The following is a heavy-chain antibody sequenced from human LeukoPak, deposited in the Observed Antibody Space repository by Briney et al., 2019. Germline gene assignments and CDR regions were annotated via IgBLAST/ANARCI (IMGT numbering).Heavy chain of an antibody. CDR3: ARGLRTMVRGVIITANFDY. CDR1: GGSISSYY. CDR2: IYYSGST. J-gene: IGHJ4*02. D-gene: IGHD3-10*01. V-gene: IGHV4-59*12. Sequence: PSETLSLTCTVSGGSISSYYWSWIRQPPGKGLEWIGYIYYSGSTNYNPSLKSRVTISVDTSKNQFSLKLSSVTAADTAVYYCARGLRTMVRGVIITANFDYWGQGTLVTVSS.